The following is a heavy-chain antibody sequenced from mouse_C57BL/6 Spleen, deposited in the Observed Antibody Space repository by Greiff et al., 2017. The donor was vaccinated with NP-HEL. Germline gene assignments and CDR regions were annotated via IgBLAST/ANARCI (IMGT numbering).Heavy chain of an antibody. CDR1: GFTFSSYG. CDR3: ARHGSSPPNGMDY. Sequence: EVKVVESGGDLVKPGGSLKLSCAASGFTFSSYGMSWVRQTPDKRLEWVATISSGGSYTYYPDSVKGRFTISRDNAKNTLYLQMSSLKSEDTAMYYCARHGSSPPNGMDYWGQGTSVTVSS. J-gene: IGHJ4*01. CDR2: ISSGGSYT. V-gene: IGHV5-6*01. D-gene: IGHD1-1*01.